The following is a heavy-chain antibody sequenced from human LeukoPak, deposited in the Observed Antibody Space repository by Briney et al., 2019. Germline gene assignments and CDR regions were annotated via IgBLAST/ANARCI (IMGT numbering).Heavy chain of an antibody. CDR3: ARDLGYSSSWSDY. J-gene: IGHJ4*02. CDR2: FDPEDGET. D-gene: IGHD6-13*01. Sequence: EASVKVSCKVSGYTLTELSMHWVRQAPGKGLEWMGGFDPEDGETIYAQKFQGRVTMTRDTSISTAYMELSRLRSDDTAVYYCARDLGYSSSWSDYWGQGTLVTVSS. CDR1: GYTLTELS. V-gene: IGHV1-24*01.